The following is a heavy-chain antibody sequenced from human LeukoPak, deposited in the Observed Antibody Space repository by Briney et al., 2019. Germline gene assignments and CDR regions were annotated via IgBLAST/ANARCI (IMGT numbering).Heavy chain of an antibody. D-gene: IGHD3-3*01. CDR2: VNQDGSDK. Sequence: GGSLRLSCAASGFTFSNCWMNWVRQAPGKGLEWVANVNQDGSDKHYVDSVAGRFTISRDNAKTSLYLQMNSLRPEDTAVYYCARGLTNADYFDYWGRGTLVTVSS. CDR1: GFTFSNCW. V-gene: IGHV3-7*03. J-gene: IGHJ4*02. CDR3: ARGLTNADYFDY.